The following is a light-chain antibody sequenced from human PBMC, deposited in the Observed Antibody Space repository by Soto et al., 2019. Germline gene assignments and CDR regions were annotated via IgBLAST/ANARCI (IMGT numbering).Light chain of an antibody. CDR1: QSISSW. CDR2: KAS. J-gene: IGKJ2*01. V-gene: IGKV1-5*03. CDR3: QQYNSWT. Sequence: DIPMTQSPSTLSASVGDRVTITCRASQSISSWLAWYQQKPGKAPKLLIYKASSLESGVPSRFSGSGSGTEFTLTISSLQPDDFATYYCQQYNSWTFGQGTKLEIK.